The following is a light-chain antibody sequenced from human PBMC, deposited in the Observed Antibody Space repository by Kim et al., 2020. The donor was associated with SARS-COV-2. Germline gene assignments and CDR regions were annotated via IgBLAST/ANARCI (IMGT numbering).Light chain of an antibody. CDR1: TGAVTSGHY. V-gene: IGLV7-46*01. CDR3: LLSYSGARV. J-gene: IGLJ3*02. Sequence: PGGPVTLTCGSSTGAVTSGHYPYWFQQKPGQAPRTLIYDPSKKHSWTPARFSGSLLGGKAALTLSGAQPEDEAEYYCLLSYSGARVFGGGTKLTVL. CDR2: DPS.